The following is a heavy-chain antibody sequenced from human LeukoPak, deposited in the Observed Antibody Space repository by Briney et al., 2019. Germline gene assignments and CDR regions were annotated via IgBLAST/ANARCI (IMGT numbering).Heavy chain of an antibody. Sequence: PGGSLRLSCAASGFTFSSYWMSWVRQAPGKGLEWVANIKQDGSEKYYVDSVKGRFTISRDNAKNSLYLQMNSLRAEDTAVYCCARVHRYCTNGVCPSIYYFDYWGQGTLVTVSS. CDR3: ARVHRYCTNGVCPSIYYFDY. D-gene: IGHD2-8*01. CDR1: GFTFSSYW. J-gene: IGHJ4*02. V-gene: IGHV3-7*01. CDR2: IKQDGSEK.